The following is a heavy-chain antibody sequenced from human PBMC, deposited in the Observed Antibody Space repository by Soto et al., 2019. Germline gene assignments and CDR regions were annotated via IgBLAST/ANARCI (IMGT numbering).Heavy chain of an antibody. CDR2: IKQDGGEI. CDR3: ARDVYYDSSGYFWFDT. V-gene: IGHV3-7*03. CDR1: GFAVSSYW. J-gene: IGHJ5*02. Sequence: PGGSLRLSCAASGFAVSSYWMSWVRQAPGKGLEGVANIKQDGGEIYFVDSVKGRFTISRDNAKNSLYLQMNSLRAEDTAVYYCARDVYYDSSGYFWFDTWGQGTLVTVSS. D-gene: IGHD3-22*01.